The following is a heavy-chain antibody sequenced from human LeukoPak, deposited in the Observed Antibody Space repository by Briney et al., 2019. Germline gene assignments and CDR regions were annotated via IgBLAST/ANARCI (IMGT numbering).Heavy chain of an antibody. CDR2: ISSSGRPI. CDR3: ARERKHDYGTDY. J-gene: IGHJ4*02. CDR1: GFTFTSYS. Sequence: GGSLRLSCAASGFTFTSYSMNWVRQAPGKGLEWVSYISSSGRPIYYADSVKGRFTVSRDNAKNSLYLQMNSLRAEDTAVYYCARERKHDYGTDYWGQGTLVTVSS. V-gene: IGHV3-48*01. D-gene: IGHD4-17*01.